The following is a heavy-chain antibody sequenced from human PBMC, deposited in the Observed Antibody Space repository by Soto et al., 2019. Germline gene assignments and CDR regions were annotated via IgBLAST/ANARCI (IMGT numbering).Heavy chain of an antibody. D-gene: IGHD5-12*01. J-gene: IGHJ4*02. CDR3: ARVSVWWPRRFDY. V-gene: IGHV4-34*01. CDR1: GGSFSGYY. Sequence: NPSETLSLTCAVYGGSFSGYYWSWIRQPPGKGLEWIGEINHSGSTNYNPSLKSRVTISVDTSKNQFSLKLSSVTAADTAVYYCARVSVWWPRRFDYWGQGTLVTVSS. CDR2: INHSGST.